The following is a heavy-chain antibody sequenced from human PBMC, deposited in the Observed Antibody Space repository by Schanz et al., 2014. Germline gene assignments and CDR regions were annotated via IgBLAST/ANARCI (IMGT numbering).Heavy chain of an antibody. Sequence: EVQLVESGGGLAQPGGSLRLSCVASGFTFFGSFAMSWVRQAPGKGLEWVSGLTEGGGGTYYTDAVKGRFTISRDSSKNTLYLQMNSLRADDTAVYYCAKSKSQLPLFDYWGQGTLVAVSS. CDR3: AKSKSQLPLFDY. J-gene: IGHJ4*02. CDR2: LTEGGGGT. CDR1: GFTFFGSFA. D-gene: IGHD2-21*01. V-gene: IGHV3-23*04.